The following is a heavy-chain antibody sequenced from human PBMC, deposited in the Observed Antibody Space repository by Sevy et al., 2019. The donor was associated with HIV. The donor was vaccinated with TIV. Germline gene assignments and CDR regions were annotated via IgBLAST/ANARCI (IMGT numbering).Heavy chain of an antibody. V-gene: IGHV1-8*01. Sequence: ASVKVSCKASGYTFTSYDINWVRQATGQGLEWMGWMNPNSGNTGYAQEFQGRVTMTRNTSISTAYMELSSLRSEDTAVYYCARAGIAAGDAFDIWGQGTMVTVSS. CDR2: MNPNSGNT. CDR1: GYTFTSYD. CDR3: ARAGIAAGDAFDI. D-gene: IGHD6-25*01. J-gene: IGHJ3*02.